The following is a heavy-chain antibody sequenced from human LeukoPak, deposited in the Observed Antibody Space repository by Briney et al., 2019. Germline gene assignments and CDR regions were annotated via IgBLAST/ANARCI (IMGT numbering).Heavy chain of an antibody. V-gene: IGHV3-23*01. D-gene: IGHD6-19*01. CDR2: ISNSAGRT. CDR1: GFTFSNYA. Sequence: PGGSLRLSCAASGFTFSNYAMSWVRQAPGKGLEWVSTISNSAGRTYYEGSVKGRFTISRDNSKNTLYLQMNSLRAEDPAVYYCAKESSGWSKFDYWGQGTLVTVSS. CDR3: AKESSGWSKFDY. J-gene: IGHJ4*02.